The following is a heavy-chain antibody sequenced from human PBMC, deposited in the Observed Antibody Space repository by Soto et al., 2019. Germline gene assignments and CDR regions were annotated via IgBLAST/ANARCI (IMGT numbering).Heavy chain of an antibody. CDR1: GYTFTSYA. D-gene: IGHD3-9*01. CDR3: ARNLMDYDILTVYYMAYYFDY. V-gene: IGHV1-3*01. CDR2: INSGNGNT. Sequence: QVQLVQSGAEVKKPGASVKVSCKASGYTFTSYAMHWVRQAPGQRLEWMGWINSGNGNTKYSQKFQGRVTITRDTSASTAYMELSSLRSEDTAVYYCARNLMDYDILTVYYMAYYFDYWGKGTLVTVSS. J-gene: IGHJ4*02.